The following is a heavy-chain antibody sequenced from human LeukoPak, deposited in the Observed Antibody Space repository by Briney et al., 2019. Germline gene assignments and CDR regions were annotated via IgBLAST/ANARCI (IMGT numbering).Heavy chain of an antibody. CDR2: IIPIFGTA. Sequence: GASVKVSCKASGYTFTSYGISWVRQAPAQGLEWMGGIIPIFGTANYAQKFQGRVTITADKSTSTAYMELSSLRSEDTAVYYCARELAAAGTVTWGQGTLVTVSS. V-gene: IGHV1-69*06. J-gene: IGHJ5*02. CDR3: ARELAAAGTVT. D-gene: IGHD6-13*01. CDR1: GYTFTSYG.